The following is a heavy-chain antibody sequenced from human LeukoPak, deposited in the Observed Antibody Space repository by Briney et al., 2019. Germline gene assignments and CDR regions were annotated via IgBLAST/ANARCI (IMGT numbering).Heavy chain of an antibody. Sequence: PGGSLRLSCAASGFTFSSYWMHWVRQAPGKGLVWVSRINSDGSSTSHADSVKGRFTISRDNAKNTLYLQMNSLRAEDTAVYYCASINYYDSSGYYYWGQGTLVTVSS. CDR3: ASINYYDSSGYYY. CDR2: INSDGSST. D-gene: IGHD3-22*01. V-gene: IGHV3-74*01. CDR1: GFTFSSYW. J-gene: IGHJ4*02.